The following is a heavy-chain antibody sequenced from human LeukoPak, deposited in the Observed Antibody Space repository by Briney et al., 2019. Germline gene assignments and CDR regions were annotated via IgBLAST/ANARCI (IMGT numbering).Heavy chain of an antibody. CDR2: ISSSSSYI. J-gene: IGHJ4*02. CDR3: AKVPRANYYDSSS. CDR1: GFTFSSYS. D-gene: IGHD3-22*01. Sequence: GGSLRLPCAASGFTFSSYSMNWVRQAPGKGLEWVSSISSSSSYIYYADSVKGRFTISRDNSKNTLYLQMNSLRAEDTAVYYCAKVPRANYYDSSSWGQGTLVTVSS. V-gene: IGHV3-21*04.